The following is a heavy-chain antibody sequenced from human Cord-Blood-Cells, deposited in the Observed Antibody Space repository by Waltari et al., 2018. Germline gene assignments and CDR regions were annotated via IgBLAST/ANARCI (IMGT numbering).Heavy chain of an antibody. Sequence: QVQLQESGPGLVKPSETLSLTGTVSGGSISRHARSWLRLPPGKGLEWIGYIYYSGSTNYNPSLKSRVTISVDTSKNQFSLKLSSVTAADTAVYYCASSRVEYSSSSGWFDPWGQGTLVTVSS. D-gene: IGHD6-6*01. CDR2: IYYSGST. CDR3: ASSRVEYSSSSGWFDP. V-gene: IGHV4-59*11. J-gene: IGHJ5*02. CDR1: GGSISRHA.